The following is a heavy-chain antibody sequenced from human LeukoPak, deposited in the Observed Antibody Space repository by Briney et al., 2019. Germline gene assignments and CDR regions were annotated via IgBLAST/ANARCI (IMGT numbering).Heavy chain of an antibody. J-gene: IGHJ2*01. CDR1: GGSISYF. CDR3: ASALGGYYDSSGYYFKSWYFDL. V-gene: IGHV4-59*01. D-gene: IGHD3-22*01. Sequence: PSETLSLTCTVSGGSISYFWSWIRQPPGKGLEWIGYIYYSGSTNYNPSFKSRATISVDTSKSQFSLKLSSVTAADTAVYYCASALGGYYDSSGYYFKSWYFDLWGRGTLVTVSS. CDR2: IYYSGST.